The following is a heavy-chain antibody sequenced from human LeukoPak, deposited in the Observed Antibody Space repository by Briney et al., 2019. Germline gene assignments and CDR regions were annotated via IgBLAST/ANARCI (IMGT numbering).Heavy chain of an antibody. V-gene: IGHV1-18*01. D-gene: IGHD3-9*01. Sequence: ASLKVSCKASGYTYSSYGISWVRQAPGQGLEWMGWINGYKGNTNYAQKLQGRVTMTTDTSTSTAYMEMRSLRSDDTAVYYCAKDLRDILSGNYDEFDIWGQGTMVTVSS. CDR3: AKDLRDILSGNYDEFDI. CDR2: INGYKGNT. CDR1: GYTYSSYG. J-gene: IGHJ3*02.